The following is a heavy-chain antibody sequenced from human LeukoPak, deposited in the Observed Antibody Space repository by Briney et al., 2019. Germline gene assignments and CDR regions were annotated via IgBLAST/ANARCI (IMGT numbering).Heavy chain of an antibody. D-gene: IGHD3-10*01. J-gene: IGHJ6*03. V-gene: IGHV1-2*02. CDR3: ARVYIYYYYMDV. Sequence: ASVKVSCKASGYTFTGYYMHWVRQAPGQGLEWMGWINPNSGGTNYAQKFQGRVTMTRDTSISTAYMELSRLRSDDTAVYYCARVYIYYYYMDVWGKGTTVTVSS. CDR1: GYTFTGYY. CDR2: INPNSGGT.